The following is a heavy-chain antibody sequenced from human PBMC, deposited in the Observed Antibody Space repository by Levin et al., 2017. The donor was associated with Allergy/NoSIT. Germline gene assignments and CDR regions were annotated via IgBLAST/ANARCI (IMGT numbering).Heavy chain of an antibody. CDR1: GFTFSSYG. CDR3: AKEQWLVLSAFDI. CDR2: ISYDGSNK. D-gene: IGHD6-19*01. V-gene: IGHV3-30*18. J-gene: IGHJ3*02. Sequence: GESLKISCAASGFTFSSYGMHWVRQAPGKGLEWVAVISYDGSNKYYADSVKGRFTISRDNSKNTLYLQMNSLRAEDTAVYYCAKEQWLVLSAFDIWGQGTMVTVSS.